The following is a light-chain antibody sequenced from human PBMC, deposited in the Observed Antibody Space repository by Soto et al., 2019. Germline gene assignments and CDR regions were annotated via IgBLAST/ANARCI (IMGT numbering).Light chain of an antibody. J-gene: IGLJ1*01. V-gene: IGLV2-14*03. CDR3: SSWTSGATYV. Sequence: QSALTQPASVSGSPGQSITISCAGTSSDVGADNYVSWYQHHPGKAPKLMIYDVNNRPSGDSNRFSGSKSGNTAYLTISGLQAEDEADYYCSSWTSGATYVFGSGTKLTVL. CDR2: DVN. CDR1: SSDVGADNY.